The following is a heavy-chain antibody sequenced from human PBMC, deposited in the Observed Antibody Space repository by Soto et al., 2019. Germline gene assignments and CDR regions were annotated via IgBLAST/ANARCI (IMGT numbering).Heavy chain of an antibody. J-gene: IGHJ3*02. CDR1: GFSLSTSGXX. D-gene: IGHD3-22*01. CDR2: IDWDDDK. V-gene: IGHV2-70*11. Sequence: SGPTLVNPTQTLALTCTFSGFSLSTSGXXXSWIRQPPGKALEWLARIDWDDDKYYSTSLKTRLTISKDTSKNQVVLTMTNMDPVDTATYYCARIRGSGSGAFDIWGQGTMVTVSS. CDR3: ARIRGSGSGAFDI.